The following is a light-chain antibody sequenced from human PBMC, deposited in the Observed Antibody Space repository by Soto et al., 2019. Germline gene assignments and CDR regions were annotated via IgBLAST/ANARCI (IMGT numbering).Light chain of an antibody. CDR2: AAS. CDR1: QSISSY. Sequence: DIQMTQSPSSLSASVGDRVTITCRASQSISSYLNWYQQKPGKAAKLLIYAASSLQSGVPSRFSGSGSGTDFTLTISSLQPEDFANYYCQQSYSTLTWTFGQGTKVDIK. J-gene: IGKJ1*01. CDR3: QQSYSTLTWT. V-gene: IGKV1-39*01.